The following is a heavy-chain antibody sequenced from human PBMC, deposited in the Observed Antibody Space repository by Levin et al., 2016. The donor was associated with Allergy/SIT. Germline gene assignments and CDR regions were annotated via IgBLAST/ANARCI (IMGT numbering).Heavy chain of an antibody. CDR1: GGPITNHDW. Sequence: SETLSLTCAVSGGPITNHDWGTWVRQPPGKGLEWIGEISRGGYTNFNSSLKDRVTMTFDKSMSHLSLMLTSVTAADTAVYYCVSSSHYKHDYWGQGTLVIVSS. CDR3: VSSSHYKHDY. V-gene: IGHV4-4*02. CDR2: ISRGGYT. D-gene: IGHD6-13*01. J-gene: IGHJ4*02.